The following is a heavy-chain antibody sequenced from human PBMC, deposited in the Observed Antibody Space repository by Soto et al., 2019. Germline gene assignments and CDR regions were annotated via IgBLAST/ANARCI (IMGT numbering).Heavy chain of an antibody. Sequence: ETLSLTCTVSGGSISNFYSSWIRQPPGKGLEWNGYVYYTGSTSYNPSLKRRVTFSADSSRGQFSLRLNSVTAADTAVYYCARTVLGPDLLADSFVDYYYYMDVWGQGATVTVSS. CDR3: ARTVLGPDLLADSFVDYYYYMDV. V-gene: IGHV4-59*08. CDR1: GGSISNFY. CDR2: VYYTGST. J-gene: IGHJ6*03. D-gene: IGHD3-9*01.